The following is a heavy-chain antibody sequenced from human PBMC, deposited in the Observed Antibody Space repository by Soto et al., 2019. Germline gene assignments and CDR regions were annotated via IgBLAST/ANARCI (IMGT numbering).Heavy chain of an antibody. V-gene: IGHV3-33*01. J-gene: IGHJ6*02. CDR1: GFTFSSYG. D-gene: IGHD1-1*01. CDR3: ARDNEGGYGMDV. Sequence: QVQLVESGGGVVQPGRSLRLSCAASGFTFSSYGMHWVRQAPGKGLEWVAVIWYDGSNKYYADSVKGRFTISRDNSKNPLYLQMNSLRAEDTAVYYCARDNEGGYGMDVWGQGTTVTVSS. CDR2: IWYDGSNK.